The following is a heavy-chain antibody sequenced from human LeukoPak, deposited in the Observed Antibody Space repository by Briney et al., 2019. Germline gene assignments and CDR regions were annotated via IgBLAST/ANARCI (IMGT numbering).Heavy chain of an antibody. V-gene: IGHV3-23*01. CDR1: GFTFSSYA. CDR2: ISGSGGST. CDR3: AKDRDDYDSSGSNWFDP. Sequence: GGSLRLSCAAPGFTFSSYAMSWVRQAPGKGLEWVSAISGSGGSTYYADSVKGRFTISRDNSKSTLYLQMNSLRAEDTAVYYCAKDRDDYDSSGSNWFDPWGQGTLVTVSS. J-gene: IGHJ5*02. D-gene: IGHD3-22*01.